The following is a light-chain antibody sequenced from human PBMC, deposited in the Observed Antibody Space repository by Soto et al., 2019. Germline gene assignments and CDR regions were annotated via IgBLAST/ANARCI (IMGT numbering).Light chain of an antibody. CDR3: QQYVSSVT. J-gene: IGKJ1*01. CDR1: QSVDSSF. CDR2: GAS. Sequence: EIVLTQSPGSLSLSPGARATLSCRASQSVDSSFFAWYQQKPGQAPRLLIYGASHRATGIPDRCSGSGSGTDFTLTISRLEPEDFAVYYCQQYVSSVTFGQGTKVEIK. V-gene: IGKV3-20*01.